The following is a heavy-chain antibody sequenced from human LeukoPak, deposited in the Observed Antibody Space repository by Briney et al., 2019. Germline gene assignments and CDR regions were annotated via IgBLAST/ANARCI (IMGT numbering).Heavy chain of an antibody. D-gene: IGHD6-19*01. Sequence: PGGSLRLSCAASGFTFSSYSMNWVRQAPGKGLEWVSSISSSSSYIYYADSVKGRFTISRDNAKNSLYLQMNSLRAEDTAVYYCARDLYSSGWSQFYYYGMDVWGKGTTVTVSS. J-gene: IGHJ6*04. V-gene: IGHV3-21*01. CDR2: ISSSSSYI. CDR3: ARDLYSSGWSQFYYYGMDV. CDR1: GFTFSSYS.